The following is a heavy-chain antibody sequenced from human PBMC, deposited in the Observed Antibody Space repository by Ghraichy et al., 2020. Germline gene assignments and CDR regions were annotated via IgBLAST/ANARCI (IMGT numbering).Heavy chain of an antibody. D-gene: IGHD3-22*01. Sequence: SETLSLTCTVSGGSISSGGYYWSWIRQHPGKGLEWIGYIYYSGSTYYNPSLKSRVTISVDTSKNQFSLKLSSVTAADTAVYYCARESPTTYYYDSSGSYAFDIWGQGTMVTVSS. CDR1: GGSISSGGYY. CDR3: ARESPTTYYYDSSGSYAFDI. V-gene: IGHV4-31*03. J-gene: IGHJ3*02. CDR2: IYYSGST.